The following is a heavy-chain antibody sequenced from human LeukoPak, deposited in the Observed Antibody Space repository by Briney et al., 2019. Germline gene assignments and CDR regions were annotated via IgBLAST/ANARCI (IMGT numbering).Heavy chain of an antibody. CDR3: ARGSGGQKVGDAFDI. D-gene: IGHD6-25*01. V-gene: IGHV3-7*01. Sequence: PGGSLRLSCAASGFTFSSYWMSWVRQAPGKGLEWVANIKQDGSEKYYVDSVKGRFTISRDNAKNSLYLQVNSLRAEDTAVYYCARGSGGQKVGDAFDIWGQGTMVTVSS. J-gene: IGHJ3*02. CDR2: IKQDGSEK. CDR1: GFTFSSYW.